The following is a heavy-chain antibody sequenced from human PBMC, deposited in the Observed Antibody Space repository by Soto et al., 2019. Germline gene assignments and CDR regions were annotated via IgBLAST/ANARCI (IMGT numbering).Heavy chain of an antibody. D-gene: IGHD4-17*01. CDR2: ISGTGGST. CDR3: ARGSAYSDYDLEY. Sequence: GGSLRLSCAASGFTFTSYAMAWVRQAPGKGLEWVSGISGTGGSTYYADSVKGRFTISRDKSKNTLYLHVNSLRAEDTAVYYCARGSAYSDYDLEYWGQGTLVTVSS. CDR1: GFTFTSYA. V-gene: IGHV3-23*01. J-gene: IGHJ4*02.